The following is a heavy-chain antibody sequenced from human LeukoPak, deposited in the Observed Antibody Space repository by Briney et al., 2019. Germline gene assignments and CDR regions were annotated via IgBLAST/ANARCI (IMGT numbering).Heavy chain of an antibody. J-gene: IGHJ4*02. V-gene: IGHV3-30*02. CDR2: IRYDGSDK. D-gene: IGHD4-17*01. CDR3: AKLETTVTTKPQDY. CDR1: GFTLSDYG. Sequence: PGGSLRLSCAASGFTLSDYGMHWVRQAPGKGLEWVAFIRYDGSDKYYADSVRGRFTISRDNSKNTLYLQMNSLRVEDTAVYYCAKLETTVTTKPQDYWGQGTLVTVSS.